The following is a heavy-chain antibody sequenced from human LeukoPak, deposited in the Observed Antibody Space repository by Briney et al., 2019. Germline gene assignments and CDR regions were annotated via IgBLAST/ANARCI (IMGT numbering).Heavy chain of an antibody. Sequence: GGSLRLSCAASGFTFSSYGMSWVRQAPGKGLEWVANIQQDGSEKYYVDSVKGRFTIFRDNAKNSVYLQMNSLRAEDTAVYYCARFGYSHGYGWGGGYYYYYMDVWGKGTTVTVSS. J-gene: IGHJ6*03. CDR3: ARFGYSHGYGWGGGYYYYYMDV. CDR1: GFTFSSYG. V-gene: IGHV3-7*01. D-gene: IGHD5-18*01. CDR2: IQQDGSEK.